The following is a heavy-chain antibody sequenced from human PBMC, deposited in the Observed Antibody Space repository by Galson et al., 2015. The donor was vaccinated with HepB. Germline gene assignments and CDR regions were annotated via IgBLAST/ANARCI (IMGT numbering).Heavy chain of an antibody. J-gene: IGHJ4*02. CDR2: FDPEDGET. V-gene: IGHV1-24*01. Sequence: SVKVSCKVSGYTLTELSMHWVRQAPGKGLEWMGGFDPEDGETIYAQKFQGRVTMTEDTSTDTAYMELSSLRSDDTAVYYCAAAYYDFWSGYYSGGMGYWGQGTLVTVSS. CDR3: AAAYYDFWSGYYSGGMGY. D-gene: IGHD3-3*01. CDR1: GYTLTELS.